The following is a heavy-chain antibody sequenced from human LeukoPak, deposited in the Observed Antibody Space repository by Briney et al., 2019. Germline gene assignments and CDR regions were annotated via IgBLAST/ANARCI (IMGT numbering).Heavy chain of an antibody. Sequence: ASVKVSCKASGGTFSSYAISWVRQAPGQGLEWMGGIIPIFGTANYAQKFQGRVTITADESTSTAYMELSSLRSEDTAVYYCARDGNSGWYRDAFDIWGQGTVVTVSS. D-gene: IGHD6-19*01. CDR3: ARDGNSGWYRDAFDI. V-gene: IGHV1-69*13. J-gene: IGHJ3*02. CDR1: GGTFSSYA. CDR2: IIPIFGTA.